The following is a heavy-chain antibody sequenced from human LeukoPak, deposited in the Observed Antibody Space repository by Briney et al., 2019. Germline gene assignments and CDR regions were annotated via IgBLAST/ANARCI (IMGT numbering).Heavy chain of an antibody. V-gene: IGHV3-43*01. J-gene: IGHJ4*02. Sequence: GGSLRLSCAASGFSFDDYSMHWVRQGPGKSLEWVSVISWDGTRTYYADSVKGRFTISRDNAKNSLYLQMNSLRAEDTALYYCAKDAYSSGWQIDYWGQGTLVTVSS. CDR1: GFSFDDYS. CDR3: AKDAYSSGWQIDY. CDR2: ISWDGTRT. D-gene: IGHD6-19*01.